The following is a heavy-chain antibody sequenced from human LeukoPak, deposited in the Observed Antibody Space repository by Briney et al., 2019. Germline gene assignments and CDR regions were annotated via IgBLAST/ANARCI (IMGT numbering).Heavy chain of an antibody. CDR1: GGSISSGSRY. Sequence: SQTLSLTCTVSGGSISSGSRYWSWIRQPAGKGLEYIGRMYASGNTNYNPSLESLVTISVDTSKNQFSLKLSSVTAADTAVYYCARQRPTIHMIVVGPFDYWGQGTLVTVSS. CDR3: ARQRPTIHMIVVGPFDY. V-gene: IGHV4-61*02. J-gene: IGHJ4*02. D-gene: IGHD3-22*01. CDR2: MYASGNT.